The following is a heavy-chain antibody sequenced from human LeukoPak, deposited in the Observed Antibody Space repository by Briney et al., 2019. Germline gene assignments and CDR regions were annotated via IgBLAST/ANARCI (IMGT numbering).Heavy chain of an antibody. CDR3: ARDWPITMIEAGDY. CDR1: GFTFSSYS. J-gene: IGHJ4*02. D-gene: IGHD3-22*01. Sequence: GGSLRLSCAASGFTFSSYSMNWVRHAPGKGLELVSSTSSSRSYIYYADSVKGRFTISRDNAKNSLYLQMNSLRAEDTAVYYCARDWPITMIEAGDYWGQGTLVTVSS. CDR2: TSSSRSYI. V-gene: IGHV3-21*01.